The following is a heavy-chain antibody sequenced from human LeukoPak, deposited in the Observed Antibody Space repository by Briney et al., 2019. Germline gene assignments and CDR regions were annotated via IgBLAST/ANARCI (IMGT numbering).Heavy chain of an antibody. Sequence: ASVKVSCKASGYTFTSYGISWVRQAPGQGLEWMGWINAGNGNTKYSQKFQGRVTITRDTSASTAYMELSSLRSEDTAVYYCAKSVSWYYFDYWGQGTLVTVSS. CDR3: AKSVSWYYFDY. V-gene: IGHV1-3*01. D-gene: IGHD1-14*01. J-gene: IGHJ4*02. CDR1: GYTFTSYG. CDR2: INAGNGNT.